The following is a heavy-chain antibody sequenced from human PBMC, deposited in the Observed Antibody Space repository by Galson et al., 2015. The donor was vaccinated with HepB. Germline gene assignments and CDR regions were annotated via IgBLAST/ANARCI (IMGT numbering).Heavy chain of an antibody. V-gene: IGHV1-2*06. J-gene: IGHJ6*02. Sequence: SVKVSCKASGYTFTGYYIYWVRQAPGEVFEWMGRINPNSGGTDYAQKFQGRFTMTRDTSISTAYMELSRLRSDDTAVCYCATGGHYFGSRSYNNFNYYYYGLDVWSQGTTATVSS. CDR3: ATGGHYFGSRSYNNFNYYYYGLDV. D-gene: IGHD3-10*01. CDR1: GYTFTGYY. CDR2: INPNSGGT.